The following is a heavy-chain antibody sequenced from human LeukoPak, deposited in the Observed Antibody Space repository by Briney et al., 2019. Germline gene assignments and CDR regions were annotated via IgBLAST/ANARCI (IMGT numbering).Heavy chain of an antibody. V-gene: IGHV4-34*01. D-gene: IGHD3/OR15-3a*01. CDR1: GGSFSGYY. CDR3: ARLRTGRTYYYYMDV. CDR2: INHSGST. J-gene: IGHJ6*03. Sequence: SETLSLTCAVYGGSFSGYYWSWIRQPPGKGLEWIGEINHSGSTNYNPSLKSRVTISVDTSKNQFSLKLSSVTAADTAVYYCARLRTGRTYYYYMDVWGKGTTVTVSS.